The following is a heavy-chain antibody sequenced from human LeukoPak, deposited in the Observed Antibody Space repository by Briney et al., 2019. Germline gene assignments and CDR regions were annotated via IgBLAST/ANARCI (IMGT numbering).Heavy chain of an antibody. CDR2: ISGSGGST. V-gene: IGHV3-23*01. D-gene: IGHD6-19*01. J-gene: IGHJ4*02. CDR3: AKDGGIAVAGTGGDY. Sequence: PGGSLRLSCAASGFTFSSYAMSWVRQAPGKGLEWVSAISGSGGSTYYAGSVKGRFTISRDNSKNTLYLQMNSLRAEDTAVYYCAKDGGIAVAGTGGDYWGQGTLVTVSS. CDR1: GFTFSSYA.